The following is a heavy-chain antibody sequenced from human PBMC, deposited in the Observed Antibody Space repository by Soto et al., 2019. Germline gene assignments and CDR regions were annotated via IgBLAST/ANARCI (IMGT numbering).Heavy chain of an antibody. CDR2: INPATGAT. V-gene: IGHV1-2*02. J-gene: IGHJ3*02. CDR1: GYPVTAYY. Sequence: QLHLVQSGAVVKKPGASVTVSCSASGYPVTAYYMHWVRQAPGRGLEWMGGINPATGATKYTQTFPGRVTIARDTSTSTVFMELSGLTSGGTAVFYCARGGGVGVAGSAAFDMWGQGTVVTVSS. D-gene: IGHD3-3*01. CDR3: ARGGGVGVAGSAAFDM.